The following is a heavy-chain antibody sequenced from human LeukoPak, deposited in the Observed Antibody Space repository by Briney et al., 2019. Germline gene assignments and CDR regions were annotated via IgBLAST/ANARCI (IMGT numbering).Heavy chain of an antibody. CDR2: IYYSGST. CDR1: GGSVSSGSYY. J-gene: IGHJ4*02. CDR3: ARGPVVGATGDFDY. D-gene: IGHD1-26*01. Sequence: SETLSLTCTVSGGSVSSGSYYWSWIRQPPGKGLEWIGYIYYSGSTNYNPSLKSRVTISVDTSKNQFSLRLSSVTAADTAVYYCARGPVVGATGDFDYWGQGTLVTVSS. V-gene: IGHV4-61*01.